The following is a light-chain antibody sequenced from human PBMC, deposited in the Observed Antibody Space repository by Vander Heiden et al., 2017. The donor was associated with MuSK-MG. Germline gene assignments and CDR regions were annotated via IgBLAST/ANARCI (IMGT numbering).Light chain of an antibody. CDR2: RNN. J-gene: IGLJ2*01. CDR3: SAWDSSLSAVV. CDR1: SNIVGNQG. Sequence: QAGLTQPPSVSKGLRQTATLTCTGNSNIVGNQGAAWLQQHQGHPPNLLSYRNNNRPSGISERFSASRSGNTASLTITGLQPEDEADYYCSAWDSSLSAVVFGGGTKLTVL. V-gene: IGLV10-54*02.